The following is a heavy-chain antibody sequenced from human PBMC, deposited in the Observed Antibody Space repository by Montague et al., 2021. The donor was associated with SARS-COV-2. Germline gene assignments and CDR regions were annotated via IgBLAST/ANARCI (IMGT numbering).Heavy chain of an antibody. D-gene: IGHD3-10*01. Sequence: SETLSLTCAVHGTSFSGYYWNWIRQPPGKGLGWIGEINHGGSTKYSPSLKSRLTISADTSKNQFSLKLTSEAAADTAVYYCARLRDGVVPSPILGVGPYYSYYYMDVWGRGTTVTVSS. CDR2: INHGGST. CDR1: GTSFSGYY. CDR3: ARLRDGVVPSPILGVGPYYSYYYMDV. V-gene: IGHV4-34*01. J-gene: IGHJ6*03.